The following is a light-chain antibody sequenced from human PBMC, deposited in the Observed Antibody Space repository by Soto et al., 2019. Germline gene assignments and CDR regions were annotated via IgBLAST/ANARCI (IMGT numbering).Light chain of an antibody. V-gene: IGKV3-15*01. CDR2: GAS. CDR3: QPYNNWPLT. Sequence: EIVLTQSPGTLSLSPGESATLSCRASQSVSDTHVAWYQQRPGQAPRLLIYGASTRATGIPARFSGSGSGTEFTLTINSLQSEDFAIYYCQPYNNWPLTFGGGTKVDIK. J-gene: IGKJ4*01. CDR1: QSVSDTH.